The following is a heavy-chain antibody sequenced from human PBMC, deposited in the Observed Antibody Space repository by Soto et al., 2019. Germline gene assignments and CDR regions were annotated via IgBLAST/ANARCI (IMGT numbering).Heavy chain of an antibody. J-gene: IGHJ4*02. CDR1: GHIFSDYG. CDR3: ARDYDYVWGTYRHTHLY. D-gene: IGHD3-16*02. Sequence: QVQLVQSGAEVKKPGASVTVSCKASGHIFSDYGISWLRQAPGQGLEWMGGISTYNGNTDYAQKFQGRVTMTTDTSTSTAYMELRSLTSDDTAVYYCARDYDYVWGTYRHTHLYWGQGTVVTVSS. V-gene: IGHV1-18*01. CDR2: ISTYNGNT.